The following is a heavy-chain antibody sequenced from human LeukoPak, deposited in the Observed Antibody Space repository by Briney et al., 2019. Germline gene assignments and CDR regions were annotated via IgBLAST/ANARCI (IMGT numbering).Heavy chain of an antibody. CDR1: GFTFSSYS. CDR2: ISSSSSTI. V-gene: IGHV3-48*04. Sequence: GGSLRLSCAASGFTFSSYSMNWVRQAPGKGLEWVSSISSSSSTIYYADSVKGRFTISRDNAKNSLYLQMNSLRAEDTAVYYCARAPHLPDIVVVPAAINLDYWGQGTLVTVSS. CDR3: ARAPHLPDIVVVPAAINLDY. D-gene: IGHD2-2*02. J-gene: IGHJ4*02.